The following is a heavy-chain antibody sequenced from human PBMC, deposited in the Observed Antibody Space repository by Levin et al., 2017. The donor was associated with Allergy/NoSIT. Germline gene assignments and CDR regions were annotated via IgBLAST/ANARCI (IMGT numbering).Heavy chain of an antibody. CDR3: ARDTAYRQQQLVVGQTGDYYDYAMDV. D-gene: IGHD6-13*01. Sequence: LSLTCAASGFTFSTYGMHWVRQAPGKGLEWVAVIWYDGSNKYYADSVKGRFTISRDNSKNTLYLQMNSLRAEDTAVYYCARDTAYRQQQLVVGQTGDYYDYAMDVWGQGTTVTVSS. V-gene: IGHV3-33*01. CDR1: GFTFSTYG. CDR2: IWYDGSNK. J-gene: IGHJ6*02.